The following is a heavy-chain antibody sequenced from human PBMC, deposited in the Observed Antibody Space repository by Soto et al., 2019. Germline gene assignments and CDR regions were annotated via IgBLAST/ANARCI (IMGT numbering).Heavy chain of an antibody. CDR1: GFTFGNYA. CDR2: ISFDGTKK. D-gene: IGHD4-17*01. J-gene: IGHJ2*01. Sequence: QEQLVESGGGVVQPGRSLRLSCAASGFTFGNYAMQWVRQAPGKGLEWVAVISFDGTKKYYADSVKGRFTISRDNSKNTLYLQMNSLRAEDTAVYYCASHRGYDRDFGRPSALWGRGTLVTVSS. CDR3: ASHRGYDRDFGRPSAL. V-gene: IGHV3-30-3*01.